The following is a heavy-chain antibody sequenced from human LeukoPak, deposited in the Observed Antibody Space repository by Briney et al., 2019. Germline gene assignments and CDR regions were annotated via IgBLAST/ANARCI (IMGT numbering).Heavy chain of an antibody. J-gene: IGHJ3*01. CDR1: GGSISSYY. CDR2: IYYSGST. CDR3: AHFKGGSFDF. V-gene: IGHV4-59*08. Sequence: SETLSLTCTVSGGSISSYYWSWIRQPPGKGLEWIGYIYYSGSTNYNPSLKSRVTISVDTSKNQFSLKLSSVTAADTAVYFCAHFKGGSFDFWGQGTMVTVSS. D-gene: IGHD1-26*01.